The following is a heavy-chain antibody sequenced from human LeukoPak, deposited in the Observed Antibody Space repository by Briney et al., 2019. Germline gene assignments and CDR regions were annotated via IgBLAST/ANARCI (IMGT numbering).Heavy chain of an antibody. D-gene: IGHD6-6*01. V-gene: IGHV1-2*02. J-gene: IGHJ5*02. CDR2: INPNSGGT. CDR3: AREGYSSSSNWFDP. Sequence: GASVKVSCKVSGYTFTGYYMHWVRQAPGQGREWMGWINPNSGGTNYAQKFQGRVTMTRDTSISTAYMELSRLRSDDTDVYYCAREGYSSSSNWFDPWGQGTLVTVSS. CDR1: GYTFTGYY.